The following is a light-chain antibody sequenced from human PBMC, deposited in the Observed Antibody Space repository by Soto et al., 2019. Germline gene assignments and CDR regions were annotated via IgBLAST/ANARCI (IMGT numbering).Light chain of an antibody. CDR2: EVN. CDR3: AAWDDSLNGWV. V-gene: IGLV2-14*03. J-gene: IGLJ3*02. Sequence: QSALTQPASVSGSPGQSITISCGGTSSDVGAYIYVSWYQQYPGKAPKLIIYEVNNRPSGVSGRFSGSKSGTSASLAISGLQSEDEADYYCAAWDDSLNGWVFGGGTKLTVL. CDR1: SSDVGAYIY.